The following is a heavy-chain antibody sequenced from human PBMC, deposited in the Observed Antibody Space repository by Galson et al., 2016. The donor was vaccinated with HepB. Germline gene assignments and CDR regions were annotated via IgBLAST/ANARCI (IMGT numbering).Heavy chain of an antibody. CDR1: GFNFNNYT. V-gene: IGHV3-48*02. D-gene: IGHD6-13*01. J-gene: IGHJ2*01. CDR2: ISSGSSII. Sequence: SLRLSCAASGFNFNNYTINWVRQASGKGLEWISYISSGSSIIYYADSVRGRFTISRDSAKNSVYLQMNSLRDEDTAVYYCARNPDSSTWYMSWYFDLWGRGTLVTVSS. CDR3: ARNPDSSTWYMSWYFDL.